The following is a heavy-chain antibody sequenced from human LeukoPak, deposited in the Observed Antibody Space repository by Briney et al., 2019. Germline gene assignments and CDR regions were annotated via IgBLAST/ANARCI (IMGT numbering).Heavy chain of an antibody. D-gene: IGHD3-10*01. V-gene: IGHV4-59*01. Sequence: PSETLSLTCTVSGGSISSYYWSWIRQPPGKGLEWIGYIYYSGSTKYNPSLKSRVTISVDTSKNQFSLKLSSVTAADTAVYYCARDLGGSGSYLGAFDIWGQGTMVTVSS. CDR2: IYYSGST. J-gene: IGHJ3*02. CDR3: ARDLGGSGSYLGAFDI. CDR1: GGSISSYY.